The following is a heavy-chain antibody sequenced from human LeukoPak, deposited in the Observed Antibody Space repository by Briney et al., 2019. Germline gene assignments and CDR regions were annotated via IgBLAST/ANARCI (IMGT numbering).Heavy chain of an antibody. D-gene: IGHD3-3*01. CDR3: ASTYYDFWSGYYTAFNWFDP. Sequence: GGSLRRSCAASGFTFSSYSMTWVRQAPGKGLEWVSSISSSSSYIYYADSVKGRFTISRDNAKNSLYLQMNSLRAEDTAVYYCASTYYDFWSGYYTAFNWFDPWGQGTLVTVSS. CDR1: GFTFSSYS. V-gene: IGHV3-21*01. CDR2: ISSSSSYI. J-gene: IGHJ5*02.